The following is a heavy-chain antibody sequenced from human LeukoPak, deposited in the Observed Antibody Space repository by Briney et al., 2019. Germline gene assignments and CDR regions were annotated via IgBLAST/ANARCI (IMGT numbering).Heavy chain of an antibody. Sequence: PGRSLRLSCAASGFTFSSYAMHWVRQAPGKGLEWVSAISGSGGSTYYADSVKGRFTISRDNSKNTLYLQMNSLRAEDTAVYYCAKGGGSGSYYGAPSNNYADYWGQGTLVTVSS. CDR3: AKGGGSGSYYGAPSNNYADY. D-gene: IGHD3-10*01. CDR2: ISGSGGST. J-gene: IGHJ4*02. V-gene: IGHV3-23*01. CDR1: GFTFSSYA.